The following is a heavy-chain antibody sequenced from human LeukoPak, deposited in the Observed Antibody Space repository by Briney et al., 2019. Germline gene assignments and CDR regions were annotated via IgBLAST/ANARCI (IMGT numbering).Heavy chain of an antibody. Sequence: PGGSLRLSCAASGFTFSSYGMHWVRQAPGKGLEWVAVISYDGSNKYYADSVKGRFTISRDNSKNTLYLQMNNLRAEDTAVYYCAKAGCGGATCYLNCWGQGTLVTVSS. CDR2: ISYDGSNK. CDR1: GFTFSSYG. CDR3: AKAGCGGATCYLNC. V-gene: IGHV3-30*18. D-gene: IGHD2-21*01. J-gene: IGHJ4*02.